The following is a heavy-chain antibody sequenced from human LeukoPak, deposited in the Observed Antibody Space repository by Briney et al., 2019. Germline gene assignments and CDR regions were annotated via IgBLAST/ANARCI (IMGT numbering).Heavy chain of an antibody. V-gene: IGHV4-4*07. CDR2: IYTSGST. J-gene: IGHJ6*02. D-gene: IGHD2-21*02. CDR1: GGSINSYY. CDR3: AREGHIVVVTAPRRRYYGMDV. Sequence: SETLSLTCTVSGGSINSYYWSWIRQPAGKGLEWIGRIYTSGSTNYNPSLKSRVTMSVDTSKNQFSLKLSSVTAADTAVYYCAREGHIVVVTAPRRRYYGMDVWGQGTTVTVSS.